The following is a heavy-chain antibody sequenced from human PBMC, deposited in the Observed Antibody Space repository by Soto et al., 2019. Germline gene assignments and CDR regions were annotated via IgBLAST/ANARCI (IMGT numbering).Heavy chain of an antibody. CDR1: GFTFSNAW. J-gene: IGHJ4*02. V-gene: IGHV3-15*07. Sequence: GGSLRLSCAASGFTFSNAWMNWVRQAPGKGLEWVGHIKGEADGGTTDYAAPVKGRITISRDHSKDTLYLQMNSLKTEDTAVYYCTTGLSNGYYNFDYWGQGTPVTVSS. CDR3: TTGLSNGYYNFDY. CDR2: IKGEADGGTT. D-gene: IGHD3-22*01.